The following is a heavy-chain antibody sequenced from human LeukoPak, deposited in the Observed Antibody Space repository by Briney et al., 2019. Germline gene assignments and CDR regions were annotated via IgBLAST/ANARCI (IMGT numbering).Heavy chain of an antibody. J-gene: IGHJ4*02. Sequence: ASVKVSCKASGYTFTSYAMHWVCQAPGQRLEWMGWINAGNGNTKYSQKFQGRVTITRDTSASTAYMELSSLRSEDTAVYYCASTLGYCSSTSCDLPTGYWGQGTLVTVSS. V-gene: IGHV1-3*01. CDR1: GYTFTSYA. CDR2: INAGNGNT. D-gene: IGHD2-2*01. CDR3: ASTLGYCSSTSCDLPTGY.